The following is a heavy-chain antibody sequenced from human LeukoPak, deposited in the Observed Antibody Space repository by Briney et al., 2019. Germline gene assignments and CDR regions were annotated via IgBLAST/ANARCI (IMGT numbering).Heavy chain of an antibody. Sequence: GGSLRLSCAASGFSFSSYAMSWVRQAPGKGLEWVSTISFSGGSTYYADSVKGRFTISRDNSKNTLYLQMNSLRAEDTAVYYCAKWDTYYDSSGYYFYWGQGTLVTVSS. CDR3: AKWDTYYDSSGYYFY. D-gene: IGHD3-22*01. V-gene: IGHV3-23*01. CDR2: ISFSGGST. J-gene: IGHJ4*02. CDR1: GFSFSSYA.